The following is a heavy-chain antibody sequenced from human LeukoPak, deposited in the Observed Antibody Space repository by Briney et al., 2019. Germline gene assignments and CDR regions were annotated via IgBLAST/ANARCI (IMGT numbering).Heavy chain of an antibody. CDR1: GFPFSSYA. V-gene: IGHV3-23*01. D-gene: IGHD3-22*01. CDR2: ISGSCGST. Sequence: GGPLRLSCAASGFPFSSYAMSWFRQALGKGLEWVSAISGSCGSTYYADSVYGPFTISRDNSKNTLYLQMNSLRAEDTAVYYCAREYYYDSSGYYSDYWGQGTLVTVSS. J-gene: IGHJ4*02. CDR3: AREYYYDSSGYYSDY.